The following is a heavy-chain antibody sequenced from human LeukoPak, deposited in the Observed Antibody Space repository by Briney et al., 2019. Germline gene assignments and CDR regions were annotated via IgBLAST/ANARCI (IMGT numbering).Heavy chain of an antibody. Sequence: GGSLRLSCAASGFTFSSYDMHWVRQATGKGLEWVSAIGTAGDTYYPGSVKGRFTISRENAKNSLYLQMNSLRAGDTAVYYCARGDYYDILTGYPGSYYYYGMDVWGQGTTVTVSS. J-gene: IGHJ6*02. CDR1: GFTFSSYD. D-gene: IGHD3-9*01. CDR2: IGTAGDT. CDR3: ARGDYYDILTGYPGSYYYYGMDV. V-gene: IGHV3-13*01.